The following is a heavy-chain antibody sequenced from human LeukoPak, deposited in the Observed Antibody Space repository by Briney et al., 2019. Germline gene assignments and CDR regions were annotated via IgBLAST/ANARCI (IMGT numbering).Heavy chain of an antibody. CDR2: INPNTGGT. J-gene: IGHJ4*02. V-gene: IGHV1-2*02. CDR1: VYTFTAYY. D-gene: IGHD1-1*01. CDR3: AREGAPQLSSYFDH. Sequence: ASVKVSCKASVYTFTAYYIHWVRQAPGQGLEWMGWINPNTGGTNFAQRFQGRVTMTRDTSINTAYMELSSLRSDDTAMYYCAREGAPQLSSYFDHWGQGTLVTVSS.